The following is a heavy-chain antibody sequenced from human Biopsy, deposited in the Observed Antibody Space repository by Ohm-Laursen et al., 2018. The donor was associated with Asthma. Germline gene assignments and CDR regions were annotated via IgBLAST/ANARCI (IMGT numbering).Heavy chain of an antibody. Sequence: ASVKVSCKPSGYTFNSAGITWVRQAPGQGLEWMGWVSVYNGNTKVAQKLQDRVTMITDTSTSTAYMELRSLRSDDTAAYFCARAVDYSHYYGIDVWGQGTTVTVS. CDR2: VSVYNGNT. J-gene: IGHJ6*02. D-gene: IGHD3-10*01. V-gene: IGHV1-18*01. CDR1: GYTFNSAG. CDR3: ARAVDYSHYYGIDV.